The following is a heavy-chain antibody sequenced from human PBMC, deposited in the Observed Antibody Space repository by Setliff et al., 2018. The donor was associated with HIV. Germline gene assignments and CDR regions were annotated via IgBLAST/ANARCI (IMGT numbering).Heavy chain of an antibody. V-gene: IGHV4-39*07. Sequence: LSLTCTVSGGSISRSSYYWAWIRQPPGKGLEWIGNIFYSGHTFYNPSLRSRVTISVDTPKNQFSLKLSSVTAADTAVYYCARGVAAAGLWGQGTLVTVSS. J-gene: IGHJ4*02. CDR2: IFYSGHT. CDR3: ARGVAAAGL. CDR1: GGSISRSSYY. D-gene: IGHD6-13*01.